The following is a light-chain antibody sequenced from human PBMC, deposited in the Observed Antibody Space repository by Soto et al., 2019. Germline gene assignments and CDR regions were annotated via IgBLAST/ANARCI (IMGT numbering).Light chain of an antibody. J-gene: IGKJ2*01. V-gene: IGKV3-11*01. Sequence: EIVLTQSPATLSLSPGERATLSCRASQSVSSDLAWYQQKPGQAPRLLLYDASNSATGIPARFSGGGSGTDVSLTIRRLEPGDFAVYYCQQRFNWPRVTFGQGTKLEIK. CDR3: QQRFNWPRVT. CDR1: QSVSSD. CDR2: DAS.